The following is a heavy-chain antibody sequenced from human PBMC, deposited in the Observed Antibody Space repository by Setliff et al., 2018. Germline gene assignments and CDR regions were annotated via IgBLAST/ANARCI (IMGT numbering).Heavy chain of an antibody. Sequence: KTSETLSLTCTVSGGSISSGNYYWSWIRQPAGKGLEWIGRAYTTGSTNFNPSLKSRVTISLDTSKNRISLELRSVTAADTAVYYCARYGHFDIMTGQDTMDVWGQGTTVTVSS. CDR1: GGSISSGNYY. CDR2: AYTTGST. D-gene: IGHD3-9*01. V-gene: IGHV4-61*02. J-gene: IGHJ6*02. CDR3: ARYGHFDIMTGQDTMDV.